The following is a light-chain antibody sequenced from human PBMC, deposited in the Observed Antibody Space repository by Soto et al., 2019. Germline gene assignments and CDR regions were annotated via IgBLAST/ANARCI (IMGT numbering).Light chain of an antibody. V-gene: IGLV2-8*01. Sequence: QPPSASGSPGQSVTISCTGTSSDVGGYNYVSWYQQHPGKAPKLMIYEVTKRPSGVPDRFSGSKSVNTASLTVSGLQAEDEADYYCSSHAGINNVVFGGGTKLTVL. CDR2: EVT. CDR3: SSHAGINNVV. J-gene: IGLJ3*02. CDR1: SSDVGGYNY.